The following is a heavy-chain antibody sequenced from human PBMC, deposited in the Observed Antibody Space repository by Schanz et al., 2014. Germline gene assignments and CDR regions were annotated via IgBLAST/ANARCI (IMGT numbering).Heavy chain of an antibody. V-gene: IGHV3-74*02. CDR1: GFTFSDYW. D-gene: IGHD3-10*01. CDR3: ARPALWFGDNCFDP. Sequence: EVQLVESGGGLVQPGGSLRLSCTASGFTFSDYWMSWVRQVPGKGLVWVSRIKSDGSSTSYADSVKGRFTISRDNAKNTLYLQMNSLRAEDTAVYYCARPALWFGDNCFDPWGQGTLVTVSA. CDR2: IKSDGSST. J-gene: IGHJ5*02.